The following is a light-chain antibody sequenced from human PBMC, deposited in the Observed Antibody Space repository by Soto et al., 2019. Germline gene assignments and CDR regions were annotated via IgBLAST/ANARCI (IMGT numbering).Light chain of an antibody. Sequence: QSALTQPASVSGSPGQSITISCTGTSSDVCDFNYVSWYQQHPGKATQVVIFDVNNRPSGVSNRFSGSKSGNTASLTISGLQAEDEADYYCSSYTSSPTLYVFGPGTKLTVL. CDR3: SSYTSSPTLYV. CDR1: SSDVCDFNY. CDR2: DVN. J-gene: IGLJ1*01. V-gene: IGLV2-14*03.